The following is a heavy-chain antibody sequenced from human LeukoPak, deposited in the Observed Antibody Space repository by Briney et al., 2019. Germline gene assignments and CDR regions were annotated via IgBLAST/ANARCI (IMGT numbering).Heavy chain of an antibody. CDR2: VFYTDST. D-gene: IGHD5-24*01. J-gene: IGHJ4*02. CDR1: GVSISSYY. V-gene: IGHV4-59*01. Sequence: PSETLSLTCTVSGVSISSYYWSWIGQSPGKELEWIGYVFYTDSTNYNPSLKSRVTISLDTSKNQFSLKLSSVTAADTAIYYCARGLGRRWLQGFDYWGQGTLVTVSS. CDR3: ARGLGRRWLQGFDY.